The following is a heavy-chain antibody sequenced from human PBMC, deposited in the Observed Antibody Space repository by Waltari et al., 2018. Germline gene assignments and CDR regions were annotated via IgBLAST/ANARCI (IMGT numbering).Heavy chain of an antibody. CDR2: IIPIFGTA. V-gene: IGHV1-69*01. D-gene: IGHD3-22*01. CDR3: ASSRGDDSSGYFSGPGYY. J-gene: IGHJ4*02. CDR1: GGTFSSYA. Sequence: QVQLVQSGAEVKKPGSSVKVSCKASGGTFSSYAISWVRQAPGQGLEWMGGIIPIFGTANYAQKFQGRVTITADESTSTAYMELSSLRSEDTAVYYCASSRGDDSSGYFSGPGYYWGQGTLVTVSS.